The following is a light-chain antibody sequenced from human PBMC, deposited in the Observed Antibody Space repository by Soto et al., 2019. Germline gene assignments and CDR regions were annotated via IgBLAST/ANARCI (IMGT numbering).Light chain of an antibody. CDR3: QQTYSTPVT. CDR1: QSITNY. Sequence: DIQMTQSPSSLSASVGDRVTITCRASQSITNYLNWYQQRPGKAPQLLIYAASNLQSGVPSRFSGSGSGTDFTLTISSLQPEDFASYYCQQTYSTPVTFGGGTKLEIK. V-gene: IGKV1-39*01. J-gene: IGKJ4*01. CDR2: AAS.